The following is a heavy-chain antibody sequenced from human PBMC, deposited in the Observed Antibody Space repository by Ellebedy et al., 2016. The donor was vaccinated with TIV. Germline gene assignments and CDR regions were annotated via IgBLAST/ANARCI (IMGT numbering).Heavy chain of an antibody. D-gene: IGHD3-10*02. V-gene: IGHV5-51*01. CDR1: GYSFTNYW. CDR2: IYPGDSDT. Sequence: GESLKISCEGSGYSFTNYWIAWVRQMPGKGLEWMGIIYPGDSDTRYGPSFQGQVTISADKSISTAYLQWSGLKASDTAIYYCARRGTMFRRNYYGMDVWGQGTTVIASS. CDR3: ARRGTMFRRNYYGMDV. J-gene: IGHJ6*02.